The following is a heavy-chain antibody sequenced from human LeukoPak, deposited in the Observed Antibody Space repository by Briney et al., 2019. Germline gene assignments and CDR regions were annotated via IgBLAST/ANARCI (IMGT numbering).Heavy chain of an antibody. CDR1: GFTFSSYA. V-gene: IGHV3-64D*09. Sequence: PGGSLRLSCSASGFTFSSYAMHWVRQAPGKGLEYVSAISNNGGGTYYADSVKGRFTISRDNSKNTLYLQMNSLRPEDTAVYYCVSYYYGNYGDDCWGQGALVSVSS. CDR3: VSYYYGNYGDDC. J-gene: IGHJ4*02. CDR2: ISNNGGGT. D-gene: IGHD4-11*01.